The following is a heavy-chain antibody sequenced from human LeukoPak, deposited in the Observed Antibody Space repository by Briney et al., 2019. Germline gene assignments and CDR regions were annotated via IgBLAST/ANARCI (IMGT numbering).Heavy chain of an antibody. Sequence: SVKVSCKASGYTFTSYGISWVRQAPGQGLEWMGGIIPIFGTANYAQKFQGRVTITADESTSTAYMELSSLRSEDAAVYYCARDLVPDAFDIWGQGTMVTVSS. CDR1: GYTFTSYG. CDR3: ARDLVPDAFDI. CDR2: IIPIFGTA. V-gene: IGHV1-69*13. J-gene: IGHJ3*02. D-gene: IGHD3-10*01.